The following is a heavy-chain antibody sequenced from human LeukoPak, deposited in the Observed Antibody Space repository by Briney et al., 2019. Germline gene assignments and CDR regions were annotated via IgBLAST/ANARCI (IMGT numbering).Heavy chain of an antibody. CDR1: GFAFSAYW. CDR2: INSDGSST. Sequence: PGGSLRLSCAASGFAFSAYWMHWVRQAPGKGLEWVSRINSDGSSTNYADSVKGRFTVSRDNAKNTLYLQMNGLRAEHTAVYYCAKILTDFDYWGQGTLVTVSS. CDR3: AKILTDFDY. J-gene: IGHJ4*02. V-gene: IGHV3-74*01.